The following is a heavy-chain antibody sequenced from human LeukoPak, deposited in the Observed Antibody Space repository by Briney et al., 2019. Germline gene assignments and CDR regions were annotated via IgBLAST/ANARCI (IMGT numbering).Heavy chain of an antibody. V-gene: IGHV4-59*01. CDR2: TYYTGST. CDR3: ARAATSSGWYIGY. D-gene: IGHD6-19*01. CDR1: GASISPYY. Sequence: SETLSLTCTVSGASISPYYWSWIRQPPGKGLEWIGYTYYTGSTNYNPSLKSRIVISVDLSKNQISLKLTSMTAADTAVYYCARAATSSGWYIGYWGQGTLVTVSS. J-gene: IGHJ4*02.